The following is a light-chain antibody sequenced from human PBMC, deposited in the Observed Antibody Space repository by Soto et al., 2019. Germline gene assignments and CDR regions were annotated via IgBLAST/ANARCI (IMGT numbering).Light chain of an antibody. J-gene: IGKJ1*01. Sequence: EVVLTQSPATLSLSPGERATLSCRTSQSVSNYLAWYQQKPGQAPRLLIYDASNRATGIPARFSGSGSGTDFTLTISSLEPEDFAVYYCQQRYSGWTFGQATKVESK. V-gene: IGKV3-11*01. CDR3: QQRYSGWT. CDR2: DAS. CDR1: QSVSNY.